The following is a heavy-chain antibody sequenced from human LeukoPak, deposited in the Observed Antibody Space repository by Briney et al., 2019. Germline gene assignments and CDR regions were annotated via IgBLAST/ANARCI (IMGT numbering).Heavy chain of an antibody. CDR1: GFTFSSYA. D-gene: IGHD1-26*01. CDR2: ISYDGSNK. Sequence: PGGSLRLSCAASGFTFSSYAMHWVRQAPGKGLEWVAVISYDGSNKYYADSVKGRFTISRGNSKNTLYLQMNSLRAEDTAVYYCARDGWDGIVGATTFGYYYYYYMDVWGKGTTVTVSS. CDR3: ARDGWDGIVGATTFGYYYYYYMDV. V-gene: IGHV3-30*04. J-gene: IGHJ6*03.